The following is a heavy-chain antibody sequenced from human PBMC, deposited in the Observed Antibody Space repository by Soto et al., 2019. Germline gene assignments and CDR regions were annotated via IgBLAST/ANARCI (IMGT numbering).Heavy chain of an antibody. D-gene: IGHD3-22*01. J-gene: IGHJ4*02. V-gene: IGHV1-24*01. CDR2: FDPEDGET. Sequence: ASVKVSCKVSGYTLTELSMHWVRQAPGKGLEWMGGFDPEDGETIYAQKFQGRVTMTEDTSTGTAYMELSSLRSEDTAVYYCATSRGPSVGLFPFYFDYWGQGTLVTVSS. CDR1: GYTLTELS. CDR3: ATSRGPSVGLFPFYFDY.